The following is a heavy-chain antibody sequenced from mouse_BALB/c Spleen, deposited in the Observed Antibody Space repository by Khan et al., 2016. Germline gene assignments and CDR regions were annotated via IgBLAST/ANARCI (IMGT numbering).Heavy chain of an antibody. J-gene: IGHJ4*01. CDR2: IAPGSGST. CDR1: GYTFTSYW. CDR3: AKGDHAMDY. V-gene: IGHV1S41*01. Sequence: DLVKPGASVKLSCKASGYTFTSYWINWIKQRPGQGLEWIGRIAPGSGSTYYNEMFKGKATLTVDTSSSTAYIQLSSLSSEDSAVYFGAKGDHAMDYWGQGTSVTVSA. D-gene: IGHD3-3*01.